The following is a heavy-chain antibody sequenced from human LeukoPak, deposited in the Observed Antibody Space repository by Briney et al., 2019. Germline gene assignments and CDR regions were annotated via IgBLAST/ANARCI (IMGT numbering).Heavy chain of an antibody. CDR3: ARVRLDYYDSSGYPVGAFDI. CDR1: GGSFRGYY. Sequence: SETLSLTSAAYGGSFRGYYWSWIRHPPGKGLEWIGEINHSGSTNYNPSLKSRVTISVDTSKNQFSLKLSSVTAADTAVYYCARVRLDYYDSSGYPVGAFDIWGQGTMVTVSS. J-gene: IGHJ3*02. CDR2: INHSGST. D-gene: IGHD3-22*01. V-gene: IGHV4-34*01.